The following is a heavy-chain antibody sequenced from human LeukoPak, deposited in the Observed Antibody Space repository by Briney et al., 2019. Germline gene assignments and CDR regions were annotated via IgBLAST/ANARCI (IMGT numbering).Heavy chain of an antibody. V-gene: IGHV3-23*01. J-gene: IGHJ4*02. CDR1: GFPLSSYA. CDR2: ISGSGGST. CDR3: AKDSRSLPDCFDF. Sequence: GGPLRLSCAASGFPLSSYAMTRVRQAPGKGLEWVSNISGSGGSTYYADSVKGRFTISRDSSKDTVYLQVNSLRAEDTAVYYCAKDSRSLPDCFDFWGQGTLVTVSS.